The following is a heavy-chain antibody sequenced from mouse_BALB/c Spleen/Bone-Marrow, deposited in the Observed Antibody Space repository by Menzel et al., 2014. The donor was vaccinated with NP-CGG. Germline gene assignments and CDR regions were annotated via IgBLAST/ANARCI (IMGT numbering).Heavy chain of an antibody. CDR2: INPSSGYN. Sequence: VHLVESGAELARPGASVKMSCKASGYTFDYYTVQWVKQRPGQGLEWIGYINPSSGYNNYNQKFKDKATLTADKSSXTAYMQLSSLTSEDSAVYYCAREVYGSWFAYWGQGTLVTVSA. CDR1: GYTFDYYT. CDR3: AREVYGSWFAY. D-gene: IGHD2-2*01. V-gene: IGHV1-4*01. J-gene: IGHJ3*01.